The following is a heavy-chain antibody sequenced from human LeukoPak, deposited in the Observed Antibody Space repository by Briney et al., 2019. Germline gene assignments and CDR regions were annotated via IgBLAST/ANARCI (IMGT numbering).Heavy chain of an antibody. Sequence: SETLSLTCAVYGGSFSGYYWSWIRQSPGKGLEWIGEINHSGSTNYNPSLKSRSNISLDTSKNPSSLKLRSVSAADTAVYYCARGQGGYYYYYMDVWAKGTTVTVSS. V-gene: IGHV4-34*01. CDR2: INHSGST. CDR1: GGSFSGYY. J-gene: IGHJ6*03. CDR3: ARGQGGYYYYYMDV.